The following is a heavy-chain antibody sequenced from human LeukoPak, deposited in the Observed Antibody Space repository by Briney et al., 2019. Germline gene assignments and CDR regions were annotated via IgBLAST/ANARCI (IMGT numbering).Heavy chain of an antibody. CDR1: GFTFSSYG. CDR3: ARDSTTGDRNAFDI. D-gene: IGHD7-27*01. V-gene: IGHV3-33*01. Sequence: PGRSLRLSCAASGFTFSSYGMHWVRQAPGKGLEWVAVIWYDGSNKYYADSVKGRFTISRDNSKNTLYLQMNSLRAEDTAVYYRARDSTTGDRNAFDIWGQGTMVTVSS. J-gene: IGHJ3*02. CDR2: IWYDGSNK.